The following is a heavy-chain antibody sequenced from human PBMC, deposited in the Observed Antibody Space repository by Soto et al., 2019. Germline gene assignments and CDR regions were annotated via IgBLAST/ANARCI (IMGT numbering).Heavy chain of an antibody. D-gene: IGHD2-15*01. CDR3: AIGLGYCSGGSCYQNDY. CDR2: IIPILGIA. Sequence: QVQLVQSGAEVKKPGSSVKVSCKASGGTFSSYTISWVRQAPGQGLEWMGRIIPILGIANYAQKIQGRVTITADKATSTAYMELSSLRSEDTAVYYCAIGLGYCSGGSCYQNDYWGQGTLVTVSS. J-gene: IGHJ4*02. V-gene: IGHV1-69*02. CDR1: GGTFSSYT.